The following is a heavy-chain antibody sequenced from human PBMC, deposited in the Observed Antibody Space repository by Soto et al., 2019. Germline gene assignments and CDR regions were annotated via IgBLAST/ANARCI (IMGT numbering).Heavy chain of an antibody. D-gene: IGHD1-26*01. Sequence: QVQLVQSGAEVKKPGSSVKVSCKASGGTFSSYAISWVRQAPGQGLEWMGGIIPIFGTANYAQKFQGRVTITADKPTSTAYMELSSLRSEDTAVYYCARAAPYSGSYGEYYFDYWGQGTLVTVSS. J-gene: IGHJ4*02. CDR3: ARAAPYSGSYGEYYFDY. CDR1: GGTFSSYA. V-gene: IGHV1-69*06. CDR2: IIPIFGTA.